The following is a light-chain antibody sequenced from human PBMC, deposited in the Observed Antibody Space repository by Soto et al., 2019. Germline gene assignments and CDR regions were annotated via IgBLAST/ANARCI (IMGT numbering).Light chain of an antibody. CDR3: QQSYISPYT. V-gene: IGKV1-39*01. CDR1: ESIANY. J-gene: IGKJ2*01. CDR2: AAS. Sequence: DIQMTQSPSSLSASVGDRVTITCRESESIANYLNWYQQKPGKAPNLLIYAASTLQTGVPSRFSGSGSGTDFTLTISSLQTEDFATYFCQQSYISPYTFGQGTKLDI.